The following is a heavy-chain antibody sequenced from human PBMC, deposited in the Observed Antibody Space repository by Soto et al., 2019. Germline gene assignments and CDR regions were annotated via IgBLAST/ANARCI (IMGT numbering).Heavy chain of an antibody. CDR1: GYTFTGYY. D-gene: IGHD5-12*01. Sequence: ASVKVSCKASGYTFTGYYMHWVRQAPGQGLEWMGWINPNSGGTNYAQKFQGRVTMTRDTSISTAYMELSRLRSDDTAVYYCARDKFLRDIVATTTVVYYYGMDVWGQGTTVTVSS. V-gene: IGHV1-2*02. CDR3: ARDKFLRDIVATTTVVYYYGMDV. J-gene: IGHJ6*02. CDR2: INPNSGGT.